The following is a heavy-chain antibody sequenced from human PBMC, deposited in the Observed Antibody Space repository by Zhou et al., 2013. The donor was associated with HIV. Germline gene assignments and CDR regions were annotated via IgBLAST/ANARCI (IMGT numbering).Heavy chain of an antibody. D-gene: IGHD6-19*01. Sequence: QVQLVQSGAEVKKPGASVKVSCKASGYTFTSYGISWVRQAPGQGLEWMGWISAYNGNTNYAQKLQGRVTMTTDTSTSTAYMELRSLRSDDTAVYYCARDRFNLGPIASGWGRWFDPWGQGTLVTVSS. CDR2: ISAYNGNT. CDR1: GYTFTSYG. CDR3: ARDRFNLGPIASGWGRWFDP. J-gene: IGHJ5*02. V-gene: IGHV1-18*01.